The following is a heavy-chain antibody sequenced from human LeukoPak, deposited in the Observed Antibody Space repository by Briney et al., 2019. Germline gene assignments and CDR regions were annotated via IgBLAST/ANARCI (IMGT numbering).Heavy chain of an antibody. D-gene: IGHD1-1*01. Sequence: ASVKVSCKASGYAFTGSFMHWVRQAPGQGFEWIGWISPASGATKYAQNFQGRVTLTTDTSITTAYMELSSLTSDDTASYYCLNEHGGWGQGTPVTVSS. CDR3: LNEHGG. CDR1: GYAFTGSF. V-gene: IGHV1-2*02. J-gene: IGHJ4*02. CDR2: ISPASGAT.